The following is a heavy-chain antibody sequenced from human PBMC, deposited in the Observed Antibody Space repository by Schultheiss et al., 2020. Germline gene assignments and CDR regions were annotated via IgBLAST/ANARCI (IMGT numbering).Heavy chain of an antibody. CDR2: IYSGGST. V-gene: IGHV3-53*05. CDR1: GFTVSSNY. J-gene: IGHJ6*02. CDR3: ARVGPYYYYGMDV. Sequence: GGSLRLSCAASGFTVSSNYMSWVRQAPGKGLEWVSVIYSGGSTYYADSVKGRFTISRDNSKNTLYLQMNSLRAEDTAVYYCARVGPYYYYGMDVWGQGTTVTVSS.